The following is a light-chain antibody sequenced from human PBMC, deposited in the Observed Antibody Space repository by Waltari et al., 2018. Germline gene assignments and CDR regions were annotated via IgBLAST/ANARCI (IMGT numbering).Light chain of an antibody. CDR2: RNF. V-gene: IGLV1-47*01. CDR3: AAWDDSLRGWV. CDR1: SSNIGSNH. J-gene: IGLJ3*02. Sequence: QSVLTQPPSASATPGQRVTISCSGSSSNIGSNHVHWYQQVPGTAPKLLIYRNFQWPSGVPDRFFGSKTGTSPSLAISGLRSEDEADYYCAAWDDSLRGWVFGGGTKLTVL.